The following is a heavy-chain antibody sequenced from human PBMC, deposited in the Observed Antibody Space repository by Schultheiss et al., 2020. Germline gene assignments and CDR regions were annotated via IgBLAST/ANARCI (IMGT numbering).Heavy chain of an antibody. CDR1: GFTFDDYA. D-gene: IGHD3/OR15-3a*01. CDR2: ISWNSGTI. CDR3: AKNVIYGVPLGGMDV. V-gene: IGHV3-9*01. J-gene: IGHJ6*02. Sequence: GGSLRLSCAASGFTFDDYAMHWVRQAPGKGLEWVSSISWNSGTIAYADSVKGRFTMSRDNAKNSLFLQMNSLRPEDTALYYCAKNVIYGVPLGGMDVWGQGTTVTVSS.